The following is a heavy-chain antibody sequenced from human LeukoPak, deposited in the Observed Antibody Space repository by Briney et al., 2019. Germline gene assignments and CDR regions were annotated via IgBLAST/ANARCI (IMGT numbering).Heavy chain of an antibody. V-gene: IGHV3-7*01. J-gene: IGHJ3*02. Sequence: GGSLRLSCVASGFTFSNYWRSWVRQAPGKGLEWVANIKADGSEKYSVDSVKGRFTISRDNAKNSLYLQMNNLRVEDTAVYFCATSQTTSGRYGNAFDIWGQGTLVTVSS. CDR2: IKADGSEK. CDR3: ATSQTTSGRYGNAFDI. CDR1: GFTFSNYW. D-gene: IGHD6-19*01.